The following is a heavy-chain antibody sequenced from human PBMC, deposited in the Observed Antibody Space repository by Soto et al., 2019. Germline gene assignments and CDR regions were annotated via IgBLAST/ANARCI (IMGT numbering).Heavy chain of an antibody. CDR3: ARVDIVAANFDY. CDR2: IYYSGST. J-gene: IGHJ4*02. CDR1: GVSISSYY. D-gene: IGHD5-12*01. V-gene: IGHV4-59*01. Sequence: SETLSLTCTVSGVSISSYYWSWIRQPPGKGLEWIGYIYYSGSTNYNPSLKSRVTISVDTSKNQFSLKLSSVTAADTAVYYCARVDIVAANFDYWGQGTLVT.